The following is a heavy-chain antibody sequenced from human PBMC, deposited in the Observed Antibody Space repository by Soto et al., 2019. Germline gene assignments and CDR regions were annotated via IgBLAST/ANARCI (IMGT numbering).Heavy chain of an antibody. J-gene: IGHJ4*02. Sequence: QVQLQESGPRLVKPSQTLSLTCTVSGDSIGRGGYYWTWIRQHPGKGLEWIAYIYTTGSTYYNPSLKSRVGISDDTSKNQFSLKLSSVTAADTAVYYCARGIPVSGSFDYWGQGTLVTVSS. D-gene: IGHD6-19*01. CDR3: ARGIPVSGSFDY. CDR2: IYTTGST. CDR1: GDSIGRGGYY. V-gene: IGHV4-31*03.